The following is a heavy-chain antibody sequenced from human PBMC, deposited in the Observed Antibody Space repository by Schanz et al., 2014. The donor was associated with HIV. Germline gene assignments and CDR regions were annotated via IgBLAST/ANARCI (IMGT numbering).Heavy chain of an antibody. CDR1: GFTFSSYA. CDR3: ARVANWDYYGMDV. CDR2: ISGSGGST. V-gene: IGHV3-23*01. D-gene: IGHD3-16*01. Sequence: EVQLLESGGGLVQPGGSLRLSCAASGFTFSSYAMSWVRQAAGKGLEWVSVISGSGGSTYYADSVKGRFTISRDNSKNTLYLQMNSLRAEDTAVYYCARVANWDYYGMDVWGRGTTVTVSS. J-gene: IGHJ6*02.